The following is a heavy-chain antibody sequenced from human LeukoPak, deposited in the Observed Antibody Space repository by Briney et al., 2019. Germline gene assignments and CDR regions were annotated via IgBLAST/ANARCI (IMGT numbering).Heavy chain of an antibody. D-gene: IGHD3-10*01. J-gene: IGHJ4*02. CDR1: GFTLSSYA. CDR3: AKAAPLWFGEFFDY. V-gene: IGHV3-23*01. Sequence: GGSLRLSCAASGFTLSSYAMSWVRQAPGEGLEWVSAVGGSGGDTYYADSVKGRFTISRDNSKNTPYLQMNSLRAEDTAVYYCAKAAPLWFGEFFDYWGQGTLVTVSS. CDR2: VGGSGGDT.